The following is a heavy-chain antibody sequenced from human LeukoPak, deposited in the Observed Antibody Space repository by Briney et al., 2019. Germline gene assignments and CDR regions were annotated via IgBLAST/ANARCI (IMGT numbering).Heavy chain of an antibody. CDR3: ARETHSGSPFDP. V-gene: IGHV3-66*01. CDR1: GFTVSSNY. CDR2: IYSGGST. Sequence: GGSLRLSCAASGFTVSSNYMSWVRQAPGKGLEWVSVIYSGGSTYYADSVKGRFTISRDNSKNTLYLQMNSLRAEDTAVYYCARETHSGSPFDPWGQGTLVTVSS. J-gene: IGHJ5*02. D-gene: IGHD1-26*01.